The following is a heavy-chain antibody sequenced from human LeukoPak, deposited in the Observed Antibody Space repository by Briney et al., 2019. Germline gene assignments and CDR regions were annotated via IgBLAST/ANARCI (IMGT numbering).Heavy chain of an antibody. CDR2: ISWNSGSI. J-gene: IGHJ6*02. V-gene: IGHV3-9*01. CDR1: GFTFDDYA. D-gene: IGHD7-27*01. Sequence: GGSLRLSCAASGFTFDDYAMHWVRQAPGKGLEWVSGISWNSGSIGYADSVKGRFTISRDNAKNSLYLQMNSLRAEDTALYYCAKDTTSGEYNYYGMDVWGQGTTVTVSS. CDR3: AKDTTSGEYNYYGMDV.